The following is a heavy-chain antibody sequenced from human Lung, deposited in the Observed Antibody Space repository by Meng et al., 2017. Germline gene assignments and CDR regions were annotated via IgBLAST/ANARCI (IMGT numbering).Heavy chain of an antibody. CDR3: TIYIRGHI. V-gene: IGHV3-73*01. CDR2: IGGRLKSSAA. D-gene: IGHD6-19*01. Sequence: VDAWGGCIQPGWSLRPSCSVYGCCFMCSVIHCVRQDSGKGLEWVGRIGGRLKSSAAAYAAPVRGRLTISRDDSRNTAYLQMNSLKTEDSAVYYCTIYIRGHIWGQGTMVTVSS. J-gene: IGHJ3*02. CDR1: GCCFMCSV.